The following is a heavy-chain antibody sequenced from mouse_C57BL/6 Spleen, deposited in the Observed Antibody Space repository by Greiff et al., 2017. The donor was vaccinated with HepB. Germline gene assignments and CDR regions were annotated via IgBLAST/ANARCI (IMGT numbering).Heavy chain of an antibody. Sequence: EVQLQESGPGLVKPSQSLSLTCSVTGYSITSGYYWNWIRQFPGNKLEWMGYISYDGSNNYNPSLKNRISITRDTSKNQVFLKLNSVTTEDTVTYYCARRRPHYYGSSYDWYSDVWGTGTTVTVSS. CDR1: GYSITSGYY. CDR2: ISYDGSN. D-gene: IGHD1-1*01. V-gene: IGHV3-6*01. CDR3: ARRRPHYYGSSYDWYSDV. J-gene: IGHJ1*03.